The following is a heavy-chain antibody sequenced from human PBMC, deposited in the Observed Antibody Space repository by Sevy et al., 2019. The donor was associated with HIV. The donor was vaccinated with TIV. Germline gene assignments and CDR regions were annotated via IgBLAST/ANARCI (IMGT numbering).Heavy chain of an antibody. J-gene: IGHJ4*02. V-gene: IGHV3-49*03. D-gene: IGHD5-12*01. CDR2: IRRNSHEPYGGTT. CDR3: TRALATADTPVYYFDY. CDR1: GFTFGDYA. Sequence: GGSLRLSCTSSGFTFGDYAMSWFRQAPGKGLEWVAFIRRNSHEPYGGTTEYAASVKGRFTISRDDSKDIAYLQMNSLKTEDTAVYYCTRALATADTPVYYFDYWGQGILVTVSS.